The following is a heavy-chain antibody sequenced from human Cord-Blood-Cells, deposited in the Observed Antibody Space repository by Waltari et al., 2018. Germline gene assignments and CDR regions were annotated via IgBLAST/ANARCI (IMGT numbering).Heavy chain of an antibody. D-gene: IGHD3-3*01. V-gene: IGHV4-34*01. CDR1: GGSFSGYY. CDR2: INHSGST. CDR3: ARGGVVEYFQH. Sequence: QVQLQQWGAGLLTPSETLSLTCAVYGGSFSGYYWSWIRQPPGKGLEWIGEINHSGSTNYNPSLKSRVTISVDTSKNQFSLKLSSVTAADTAVYYCARGGVVEYFQHWGQGTLVTVSS. J-gene: IGHJ1*01.